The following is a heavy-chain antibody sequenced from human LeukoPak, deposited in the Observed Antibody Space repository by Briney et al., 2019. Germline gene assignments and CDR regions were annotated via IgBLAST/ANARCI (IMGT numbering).Heavy chain of an antibody. V-gene: IGHV3-30-3*01. CDR3: ARDFFPVVDSTWYEIGY. CDR2: ISYDGYDK. D-gene: IGHD2-21*01. Sequence: PGGSLRLSCAASGFTFNDYALYWVRQAPGKGLEWVTLISYDGYDKSYADSVRGRFTISRDNSRNTLYLQMDSLRSEDTAVYYWARDFFPVVDSTWYEIGYWGQGTLVTVSS. J-gene: IGHJ4*02. CDR1: GFTFNDYA.